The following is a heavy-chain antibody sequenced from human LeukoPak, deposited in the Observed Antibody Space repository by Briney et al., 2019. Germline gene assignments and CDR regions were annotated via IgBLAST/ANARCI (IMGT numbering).Heavy chain of an antibody. V-gene: IGHV4-59*12. CDR3: ASRGYDFWSGYYGY. D-gene: IGHD3-3*01. Sequence: SETLSLTCTVSGGSISSYYWSWIRQPPGKGLEWIGYIYYSGSTNYNPSLKSRVTISVDRSKNQFSLKLSSVTAADTAVYYCASRGYDFWSGYYGYWGQGTLVTVSS. J-gene: IGHJ4*02. CDR2: IYYSGST. CDR1: GGSISSYY.